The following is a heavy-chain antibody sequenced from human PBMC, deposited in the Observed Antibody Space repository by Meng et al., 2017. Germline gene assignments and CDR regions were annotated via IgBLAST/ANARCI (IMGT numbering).Heavy chain of an antibody. V-gene: IGHV4-30-4*08. CDR2: IYYSGST. D-gene: IGHD3-3*01. CDR3: ARDNRRGGVDY. CDR1: GASISSGDYY. Sequence: QVQLEESGQGVVQPSQPLLLTCAVAGASISSGDYYWSWIRQPPGKGLKWIGYIYYSGSTYHTPSLKSRVTISVDTSKNPFSLKLSSVTPADTDFYSCARDNRRGGVDYWGQGTLVTVSS. J-gene: IGHJ4*02.